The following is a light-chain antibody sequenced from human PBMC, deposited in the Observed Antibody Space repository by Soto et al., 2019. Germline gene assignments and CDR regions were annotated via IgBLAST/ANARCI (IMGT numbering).Light chain of an antibody. J-gene: IGKJ1*01. V-gene: IGKV2-30*01. CDR1: QSLGSSNGNTF. CDR2: KVS. CDR3: MQGAHWPPWT. Sequence: DVVMTQSPLSLPVTLGQPASISCRSSQSLGSSNGNTFLNWFQQRPGQSPRRLIYKVSNRDSGVPDRFSGSGSGTDFILKISRVEAEDVGVYYCMQGAHWPPWTFGQGTKVEIK.